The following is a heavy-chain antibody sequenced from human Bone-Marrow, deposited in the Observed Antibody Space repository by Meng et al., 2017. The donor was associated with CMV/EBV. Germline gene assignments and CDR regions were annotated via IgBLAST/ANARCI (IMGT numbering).Heavy chain of an antibody. D-gene: IGHD3-10*01. J-gene: IGHJ6*02. CDR3: AREREARRGHYYYAMDV. V-gene: IGHV1-2*02. CDR1: GYTFTDYY. CDR2: INPNTGGT. Sequence: ASGKVSCKASGYTFTDYYMHWVRQAPGQGLEWMGWINPNTGGTNYALKFEGRVTMTRDTSISTAYMNLGRLRADDTAVYYCAREREARRGHYYYAMDVWGQGTTVTVSS.